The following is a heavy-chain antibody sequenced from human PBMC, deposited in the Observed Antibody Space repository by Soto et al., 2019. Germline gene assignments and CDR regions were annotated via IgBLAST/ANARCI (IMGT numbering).Heavy chain of an antibody. Sequence: SETLSLTCPVSGGSISSGGYYWSWIRQHPGKGLEWIGYIYYSGSTYYNPSLKSRVTISVDTSKNQFSLKLSSVTAADTAVYYCARARYSSSSEGFVDYYYYGMDVWGQGTTVTVSS. CDR1: GGSISSGGYY. J-gene: IGHJ6*02. D-gene: IGHD6-6*01. CDR2: IYYSGST. V-gene: IGHV4-31*03. CDR3: ARARYSSSSEGFVDYYYYGMDV.